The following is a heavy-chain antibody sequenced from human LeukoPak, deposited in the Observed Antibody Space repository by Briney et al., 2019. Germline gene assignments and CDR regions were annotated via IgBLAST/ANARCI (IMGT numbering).Heavy chain of an antibody. V-gene: IGHV4-30-2*01. J-gene: IGHJ4*02. Sequence: SQTLSLTCTVSGGSISSGGYYWSWIRQPPGKGLEWIGEINHSGSTNYNPSLKSRVTISVDTSKNQFSLKLSSVTAADTAVYYCARGRNIAVAEPNYYFDYWGQGTLVTVSS. CDR3: ARGRNIAVAEPNYYFDY. CDR2: INHSGST. D-gene: IGHD6-19*01. CDR1: GGSISSGGYY.